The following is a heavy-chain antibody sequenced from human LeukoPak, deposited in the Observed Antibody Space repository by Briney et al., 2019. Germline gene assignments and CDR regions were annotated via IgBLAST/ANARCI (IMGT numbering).Heavy chain of an antibody. CDR3: ASEYSSGWSHYFDY. Sequence: GGSLRLSCAASGFTFRSFSMNWVRQAPGKGLEWVSSISSTGNYKNCADSVKGRFTISRDNGKNSLYLQMDNLRAEDTAMYYCASEYSSGWSHYFDYWGQGTLVTV. CDR1: GFTFRSFS. CDR2: ISSTGNYK. V-gene: IGHV3-21*01. J-gene: IGHJ4*02. D-gene: IGHD6-19*01.